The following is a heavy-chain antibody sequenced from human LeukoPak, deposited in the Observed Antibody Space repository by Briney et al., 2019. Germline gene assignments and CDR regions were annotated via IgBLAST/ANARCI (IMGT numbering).Heavy chain of an antibody. CDR2: INQDGSAK. V-gene: IGHV3-7*05. CDR1: GFXFSNSW. J-gene: IGHJ4*02. Sequence: GGSLRLSCADSGFXFSNSWIAWVRQAPGRGLEWLDNINQDGSAKTCVDSVKGRFTISRDNAKNSLYLQMNSLRAEDTAMYYCARDSGYNAFDYWGQGTLVTVSS. D-gene: IGHD5-12*01. CDR3: ARDSGYNAFDY.